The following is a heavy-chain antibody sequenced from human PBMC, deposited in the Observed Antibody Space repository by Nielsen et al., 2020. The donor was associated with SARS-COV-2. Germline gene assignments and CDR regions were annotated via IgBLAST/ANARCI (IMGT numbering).Heavy chain of an antibody. Sequence: GESLKISCAASGFTFSSYWMSWVRQAPGKGLEWVANIKQDGSEKYYVDSVKGRFTISRDNAKNSLYLQMNSLRAEDTAVYYCARDRYYYGSYSGRWAVYYGMDVWGQGTTVTVSS. CDR2: IKQDGSEK. D-gene: IGHD3-10*01. V-gene: IGHV3-7*01. J-gene: IGHJ6*02. CDR3: ARDRYYYGSYSGRWAVYYGMDV. CDR1: GFTFSSYW.